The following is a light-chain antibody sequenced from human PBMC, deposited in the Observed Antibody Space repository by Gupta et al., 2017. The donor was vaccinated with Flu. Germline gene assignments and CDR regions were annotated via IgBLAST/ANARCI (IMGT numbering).Light chain of an antibody. Sequence: QTVVTQEPSFSVSPGGTVTLTCGLSSGSVSTSYYPSWYQQTPGQAPRTLIYSTNTRSSGVPDRSSGSIRGNKAALTITGAQADDESDYYCVLYMGSGISVFGGGTKLTVL. CDR3: VLYMGSGISV. CDR1: SGSVSTSYY. CDR2: STN. J-gene: IGLJ3*02. V-gene: IGLV8-61*01.